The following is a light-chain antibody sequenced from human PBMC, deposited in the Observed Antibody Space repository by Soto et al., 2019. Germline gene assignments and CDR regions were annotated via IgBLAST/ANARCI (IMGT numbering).Light chain of an antibody. Sequence: QSALTQPASVSGSPGQSITISCTGTSCDVGSYNLVSWYQQHPGKAPKLMIYEVSKRPSGVSNRFSGSKSGNTASLTISGLQAEDEADYYCCSYAGSSIPYVFGTGTKLTVL. J-gene: IGLJ1*01. CDR3: CSYAGSSIPYV. V-gene: IGLV2-23*02. CDR1: SCDVGSYNL. CDR2: EVS.